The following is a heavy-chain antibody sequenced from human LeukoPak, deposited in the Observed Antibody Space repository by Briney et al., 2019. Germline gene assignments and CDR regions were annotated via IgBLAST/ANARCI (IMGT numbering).Heavy chain of an antibody. Sequence: SETLSLTCTVSGVSISSYYWSWLRQPPGKGLEWFGEIYYSGRTNYNPSLKRRVIISVDTSKNQFSLKLRSVTAADTAVYYCARHGSYYGSGEGWFDPWGQGTLVTVSS. J-gene: IGHJ5*02. D-gene: IGHD3-10*01. V-gene: IGHV4-59*08. CDR2: IYYSGRT. CDR1: GVSISSYY. CDR3: ARHGSYYGSGEGWFDP.